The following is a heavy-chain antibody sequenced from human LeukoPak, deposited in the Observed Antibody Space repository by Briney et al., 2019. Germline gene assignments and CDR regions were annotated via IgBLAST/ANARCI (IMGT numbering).Heavy chain of an antibody. D-gene: IGHD3-10*01. Sequence: PGGSLRLSCAASGFTVSSNYVSWFRQAPGKGLEWVSVIYKGGTPYYADSVEGRFTISRDNSKNTLYLQMNNLRAEDTAVYYCARDQSAYGGAFDIWGQGAMATVSS. J-gene: IGHJ3*02. CDR2: IYKGGTP. CDR3: ARDQSAYGGAFDI. CDR1: GFTVSSNY. V-gene: IGHV3-53*01.